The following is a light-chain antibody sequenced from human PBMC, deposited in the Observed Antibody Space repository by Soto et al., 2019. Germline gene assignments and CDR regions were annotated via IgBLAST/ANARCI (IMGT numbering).Light chain of an antibody. J-gene: IGLJ1*01. CDR3: SSYTNINTRACV. V-gene: IGLV2-14*01. CDR1: SGDIGSYNR. Sequence: QSALTQPASVSGSPGQSTTISCTGTSGDIGSYNRVSWYQQHPGKAPKLIIYEVTDRPSGVSNRFSGSKSGNTASLTISGLQAEDEAEYSCSSYTNINTRACVFGTGTKVTVL. CDR2: EVT.